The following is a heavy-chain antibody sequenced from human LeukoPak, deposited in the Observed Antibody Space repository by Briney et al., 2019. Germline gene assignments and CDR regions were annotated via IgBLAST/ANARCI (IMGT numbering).Heavy chain of an antibody. CDR2: IYSGGNI. D-gene: IGHD3-22*01. V-gene: IGHV3-53*01. CDR3: ARGHYDTSGYYFYYFDY. CDR1: GFTFSTCW. J-gene: IGHJ4*02. Sequence: GGSLRLSCAASGFTFSTCWMSWVRQAPGKGLEWVSVIYSGGNIYYADSVKGRFTISRDNSKNTLYLQMNSLRAEDTAVYYCARGHYDTSGYYFYYFDYWGQGTLVTVSS.